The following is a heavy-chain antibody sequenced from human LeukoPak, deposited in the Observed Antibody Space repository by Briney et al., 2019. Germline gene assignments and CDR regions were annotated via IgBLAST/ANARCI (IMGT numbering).Heavy chain of an antibody. D-gene: IGHD6-13*01. CDR1: GFTFDDYA. J-gene: IGHJ3*02. Sequence: PGRSLRLSCAASGFTFDDYAMNWVRQAPGKGLEWVSSISSSSSYIYYADSVKGRFTISRDNAKNSLYLQMNSLRAEDTAVYYCARAWAWQQLTTGLAAFDIWGQGTMVTVSS. CDR3: ARAWAWQQLTTGLAAFDI. V-gene: IGHV3-21*01. CDR2: ISSSSSYI.